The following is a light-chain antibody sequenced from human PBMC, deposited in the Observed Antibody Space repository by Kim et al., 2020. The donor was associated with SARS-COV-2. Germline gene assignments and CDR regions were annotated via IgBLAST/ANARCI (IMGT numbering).Light chain of an antibody. CDR1: QNINKF. CDR3: QQTYTFPFT. CDR2: GAS. Sequence: DIQMTQSPSALSTSVGDSVTITCRASQNINKFLNWYQQEAGKVPKLLIYGASTLERGVPSRFTGRGSGTNFTLTISSLQLGDFASYYCQQTYTFPFTFGQGTKLEI. J-gene: IGKJ2*01. V-gene: IGKV1-39*01.